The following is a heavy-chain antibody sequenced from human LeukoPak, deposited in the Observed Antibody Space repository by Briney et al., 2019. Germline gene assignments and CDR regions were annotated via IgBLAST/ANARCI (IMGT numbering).Heavy chain of an antibody. CDR2: ISNSGTT. D-gene: IGHD4-17*01. V-gene: IGHV4-4*07. J-gene: IGHJ5*02. Sequence: SETLSLTCTVAGGSINDYYWTWVRQAARGGLEWIGYISNSGTTDYNPSLQSRVTMSVDTSNNEYSLRLTSVTAADTAMYYCARVVRGAVTSNCFDPWGQGTLLTVSS. CDR1: GGSINDYY. CDR3: ARVVRGAVTSNCFDP.